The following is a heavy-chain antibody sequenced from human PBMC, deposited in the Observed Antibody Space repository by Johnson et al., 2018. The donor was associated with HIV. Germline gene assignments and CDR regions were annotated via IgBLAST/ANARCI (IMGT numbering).Heavy chain of an antibody. V-gene: IGHV3-13*01. Sequence: VQLVESGGGLVQPGGSLRLSCAASGFTFSSYDMHWVRQATGKGLEWVSAIGTAGDTYYPGSVKGRFTISRDNSKNTLYLQMNRLRADDTAVYYCAKPKTGIDAFDIWGQGTMVTVSS. CDR3: AKPKTGIDAFDI. D-gene: IGHD3-10*01. CDR2: IGTAGDT. CDR1: GFTFSSYD. J-gene: IGHJ3*02.